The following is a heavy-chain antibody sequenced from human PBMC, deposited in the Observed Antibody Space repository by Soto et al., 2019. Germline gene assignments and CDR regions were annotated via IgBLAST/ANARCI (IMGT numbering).Heavy chain of an antibody. V-gene: IGHV1-18*01. D-gene: IGHD3-3*01. J-gene: IGHJ5*02. CDR2: IGTHNGDT. CDR3: ARDWRGAEGFDP. Sequence: QVQLVQSRPEVKKPGASVKVSCKASGYTFNTYGFSWVRQAPGQGLEWVGWIGTHNGDTTYAQKFQGRVTMTIDTSTTTSYMELRSLTSDDTAMYFCARDWRGAEGFDPWGQGTLVTVSS. CDR1: GYTFNTYG.